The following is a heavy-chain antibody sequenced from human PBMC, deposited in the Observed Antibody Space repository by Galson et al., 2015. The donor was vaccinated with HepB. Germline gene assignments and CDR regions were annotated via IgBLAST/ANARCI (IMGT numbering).Heavy chain of an antibody. V-gene: IGHV4-31*03. D-gene: IGHD3-10*01. Sequence: TLSLTCTVSGGSVSNPLYSWSWHRQHPGKGLEWLGYIYYNGSAYYNPSLKSRFTISRDTSKGQFSLKILSVTAADTAIYFCAGAPYYASGFDFWGQGILVTVSS. J-gene: IGHJ4*02. CDR3: AGAPYYASGFDF. CDR2: IYYNGSA. CDR1: GGSVSNPLYS.